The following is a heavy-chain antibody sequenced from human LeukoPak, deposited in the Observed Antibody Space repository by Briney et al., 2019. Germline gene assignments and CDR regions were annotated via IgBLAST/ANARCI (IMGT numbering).Heavy chain of an antibody. CDR1: GGSISSYY. D-gene: IGHD2-15*01. CDR2: INHSGST. Sequence: SETLSLTCSVSGGSISSYYWSWIRQPPGKGLEWIGEINHSGSTNYNPSLKSRVTISVDTSKNQFSLKLSSVTAADTAVYYCARGRIYCSGGSCYKRNLNWFDPWGQGTLVTVSS. CDR3: ARGRIYCSGGSCYKRNLNWFDP. J-gene: IGHJ5*02. V-gene: IGHV4-34*01.